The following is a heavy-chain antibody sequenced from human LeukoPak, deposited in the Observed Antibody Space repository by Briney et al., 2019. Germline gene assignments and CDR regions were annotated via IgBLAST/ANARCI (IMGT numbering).Heavy chain of an antibody. CDR1: GFTVSSND. Sequence: TGGSLRLSCAASGFTVSSNDMSWVRQAPGKGLEWVSVIYSGGSTYYVDSVKGRFTISRDNSKNTLYLQMNSLRAEDTAVYYCARVLVVHYYYYYGMDVWGQGTTVTVSS. D-gene: IGHD2-8*01. CDR2: IYSGGST. V-gene: IGHV3-53*01. J-gene: IGHJ6*02. CDR3: ARVLVVHYYYYYGMDV.